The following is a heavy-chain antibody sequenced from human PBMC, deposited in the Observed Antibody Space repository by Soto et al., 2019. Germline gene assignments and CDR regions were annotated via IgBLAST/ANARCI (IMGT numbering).Heavy chain of an antibody. CDR3: ATRSGGGGAFDF. V-gene: IGHV3-48*03. Sequence: PGGSLRLSCAASGFTFNIYEMNWVRQAPGKGLEWVSYISISGSSTYYADSVKGRFTISRDNAKTSLYLQMNSLRAEDTAIYYCATRSGGGGAFDFWGQGTMVTVSS. D-gene: IGHD3-10*01. CDR1: GFTFNIYE. CDR2: ISISGSST. J-gene: IGHJ3*01.